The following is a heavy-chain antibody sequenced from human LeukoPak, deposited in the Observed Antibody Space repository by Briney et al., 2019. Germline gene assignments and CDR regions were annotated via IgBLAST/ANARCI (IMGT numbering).Heavy chain of an antibody. J-gene: IGHJ4*02. Sequence: GGSLRLSCAASGFTFSSYEMNWVRQAPGKGLEWVSYISSSGSIIYYADSVKGRFTISRDNAKNSLYLPMNSLRAEDTAVYSCARAVLGYCSGGSCDFDYWGQGTLVTVSS. CDR1: GFTFSSYE. D-gene: IGHD2-15*01. CDR2: ISSSGSII. CDR3: ARAVLGYCSGGSCDFDY. V-gene: IGHV3-48*03.